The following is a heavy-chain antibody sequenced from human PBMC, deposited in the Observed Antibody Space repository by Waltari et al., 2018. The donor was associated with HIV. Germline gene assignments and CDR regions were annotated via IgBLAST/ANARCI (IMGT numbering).Heavy chain of an antibody. V-gene: IGHV3-49*03. CDR2: ITSETYGGTA. CDR3: SRPSGTLHSYGMDV. CDR1: GFTLADTG. J-gene: IGHJ6*02. D-gene: IGHD1-26*01. Sequence: EVQLVESGGGLVQPGRSLRLSCRGSGFTLADTGMSWLRQAPGKGLEWVGFITSETYGGTAEYAASVTGRFVISREDSKSIAYLQMNSLEIEDTGVYYCSRPSGTLHSYGMDVWGQGTTVTVSS.